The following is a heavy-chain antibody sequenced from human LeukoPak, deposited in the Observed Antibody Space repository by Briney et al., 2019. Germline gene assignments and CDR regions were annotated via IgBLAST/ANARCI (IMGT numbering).Heavy chain of an antibody. D-gene: IGHD6-13*01. Sequence: ASVKVSCMSSGYTFTGYYMHWVRQAPGQGLAWMGWIYPNSGGTNYAQKFQGRVTMTRDTSISTAYMELSRLRSDDTAVYYCASRVTYSSSGYGVFDFDYWGQGTLVTVSS. J-gene: IGHJ4*02. CDR1: GYTFTGYY. CDR2: IYPNSGGT. V-gene: IGHV1-2*02. CDR3: ASRVTYSSSGYGVFDFDY.